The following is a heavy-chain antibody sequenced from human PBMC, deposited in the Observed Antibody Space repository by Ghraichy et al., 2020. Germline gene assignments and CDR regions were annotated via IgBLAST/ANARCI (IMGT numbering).Heavy chain of an antibody. CDR1: GFTFSSYW. D-gene: IGHD6-19*01. Sequence: GGSLRLSCAASGFTFSSYWMHWVRQAPGKGLVWVSRINSDGSSTSYADSVKGRFTISRDNAKNTLYLQMNSLRAEDTAVYYCARGGGAGDWFDPWGQGTLVTVSS. CDR3: ARGGGAGDWFDP. CDR2: INSDGSST. V-gene: IGHV3-74*01. J-gene: IGHJ5*02.